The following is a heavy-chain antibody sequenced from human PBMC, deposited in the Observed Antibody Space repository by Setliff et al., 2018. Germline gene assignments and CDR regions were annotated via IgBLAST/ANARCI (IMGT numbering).Heavy chain of an antibody. V-gene: IGHV1-2*02. CDR2: INPNSGGT. D-gene: IGHD3-16*01. J-gene: IGHJ3*02. CDR3: ARDGGGDSDAFDI. CDR1: GYTFTGYY. Sequence: ASVKVSCKASGYTFTGYYMHWVRQAPGQGLEWMGWINPNSGGTNYAQKFQGRVTMTRDTSISTAYMELGRLRSDDTAVYFCARDGGGDSDAFDIWGQGTMVTVSS.